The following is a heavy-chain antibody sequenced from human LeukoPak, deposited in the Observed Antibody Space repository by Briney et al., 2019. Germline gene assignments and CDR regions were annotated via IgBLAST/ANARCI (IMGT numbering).Heavy chain of an antibody. D-gene: IGHD2-21*01. CDR2: INPSGGST. CDR1: GYTFTSYY. V-gene: IGHV1-46*01. Sequence: ASVKVSCKASGYTFTSYYMHWVRQAPGQGLEWMGIINPSGGSTSYAQKFQGRVTMTRDTSTSTVYMELSSLRSEDTAVYYCARTPPVVVIAIYFDYWGQGTLVTVSS. J-gene: IGHJ4*02. CDR3: ARTPPVVVIAIYFDY.